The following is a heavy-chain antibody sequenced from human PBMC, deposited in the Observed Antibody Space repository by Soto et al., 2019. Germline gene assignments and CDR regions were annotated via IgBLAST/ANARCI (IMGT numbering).Heavy chain of an antibody. Sequence: VGSLRLSCVVSGFSVSATSIFWVRQATGKGLEWVSLMHRGGTTDNADSVKGRFTTSRDKSKNTLYLHMNGLRVEDTAVYYCARVNTTLVDHFDCWGQGTLVTVSS. CDR2: MHRGGTT. V-gene: IGHV3-53*01. D-gene: IGHD5-18*01. CDR3: ARVNTTLVDHFDC. J-gene: IGHJ4*02. CDR1: GFSVSATS.